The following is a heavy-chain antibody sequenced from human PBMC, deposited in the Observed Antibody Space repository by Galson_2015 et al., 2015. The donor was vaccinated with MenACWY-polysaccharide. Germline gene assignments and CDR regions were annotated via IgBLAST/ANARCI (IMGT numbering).Heavy chain of an antibody. Sequence: SLRLSCAASGFTFSSYEMNWVRQAPGKGLEWVSYISTSGSTIYYADSVKGRFTISRDNAKNSLYLQMNSLRVEDTAVYYCARGEKVGDMWGQGTMVTVSS. J-gene: IGHJ4*02. CDR3: ARGEKVGDM. CDR2: ISTSGSTI. CDR1: GFTFSSYE. V-gene: IGHV3-48*03. D-gene: IGHD2-15*01.